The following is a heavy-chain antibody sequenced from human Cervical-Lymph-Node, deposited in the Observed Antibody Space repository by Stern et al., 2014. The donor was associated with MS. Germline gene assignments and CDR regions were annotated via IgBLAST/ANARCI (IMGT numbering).Heavy chain of an antibody. V-gene: IGHV1-69*06. Sequence: VQLVASGAEVKKPGSSVKVSCKASGGDFDTFAISWVRQAPGQGLEWMGGIVPVFGTVEYAQKFQGRVTITAEMSTSTSYMEVTNLRSEDTAVYYCAREISSLALDVWGQGTTVTVS. D-gene: IGHD3-10*01. CDR1: GGDFDTFA. CDR2: IVPVFGTV. CDR3: AREISSLALDV. J-gene: IGHJ6*02.